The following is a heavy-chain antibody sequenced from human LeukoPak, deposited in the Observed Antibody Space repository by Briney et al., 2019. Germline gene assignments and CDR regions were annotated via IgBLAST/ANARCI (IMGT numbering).Heavy chain of an antibody. D-gene: IGHD7-27*01. V-gene: IGHV4-34*01. CDR2: INHSGST. CDR3: AELGTPYFDY. Sequence: SETLSLTCAVYGGSFSGYYWSWIRQPPGKGLEWIGEINHSGSTNYNPSLKSRVTISADTSKNQFSLKLSSVTAADTAVYYCAELGTPYFDYWGQGTLVTVSS. J-gene: IGHJ4*02. CDR1: GGSFSGYY.